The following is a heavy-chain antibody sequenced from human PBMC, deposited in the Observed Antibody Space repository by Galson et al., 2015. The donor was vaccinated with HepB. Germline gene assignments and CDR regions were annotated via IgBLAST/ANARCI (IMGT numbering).Heavy chain of an antibody. Sequence: CAISGDSVSSHSAAWNWIRQSPSRGLEWLGRTYYRSKWYNDYAVSVKSRITINPDTSKNQFSLQLNSVTPEDTAVYYCARELVRAGTNNFDYWGQGTLVTVSS. J-gene: IGHJ4*02. CDR3: ARELVRAGTNNFDY. V-gene: IGHV6-1*01. CDR2: TYYRSKWYN. D-gene: IGHD6-13*01. CDR1: GDSVSSHSAA.